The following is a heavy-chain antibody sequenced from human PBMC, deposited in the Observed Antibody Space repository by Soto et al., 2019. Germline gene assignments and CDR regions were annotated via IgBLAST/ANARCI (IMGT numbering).Heavy chain of an antibody. J-gene: IGHJ4*02. V-gene: IGHV2-5*02. D-gene: IGHD3-9*01. Sequence: SGPTLVNPTQTLTLTCSFSGFSLSTSGVGVGWIRQPPGKALEWLALIYWDDDKHYSPSLKSRLIIIKDTSKNQVVLTMTNMDPVDTATYYCAHSRTGYFRGRFDYWGQGALVTVSS. CDR2: IYWDDDK. CDR3: AHSRTGYFRGRFDY. CDR1: GFSLSTSGVG.